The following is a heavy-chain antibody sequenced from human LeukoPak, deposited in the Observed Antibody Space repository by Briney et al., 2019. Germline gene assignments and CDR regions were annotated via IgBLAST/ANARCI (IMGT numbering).Heavy chain of an antibody. CDR2: INHSGST. CDR1: GGSISSYY. Sequence: PSETLSLTCTVSGGSISSYYWSWIRQPPGKGLEWIGEINHSGSTNYNPSLKSRVTISVDTSKNQFSLKLSSVTAADTAVYYCARASIAARDAFDIWGQGTMVTVSS. V-gene: IGHV4-34*01. J-gene: IGHJ3*02. D-gene: IGHD6-6*01. CDR3: ARASIAARDAFDI.